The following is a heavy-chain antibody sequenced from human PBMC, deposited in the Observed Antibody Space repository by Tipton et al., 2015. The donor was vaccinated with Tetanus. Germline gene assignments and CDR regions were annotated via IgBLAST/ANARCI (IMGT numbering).Heavy chain of an antibody. J-gene: IGHJ5*02. CDR3: ARGRREFWRGEGGFDP. Sequence: TLSLTCTVSGGSISSYYWSWIRQPPGKGLEWIGYIYYSGSTNYNPSLKSRVTISVDTSKNQFSLKLSSVTAADTAVYYCARGRREFWRGEGGFDPWGQGTLFTVS. V-gene: IGHV4-59*01. D-gene: IGHD3-3*01. CDR2: IYYSGST. CDR1: GGSISSYY.